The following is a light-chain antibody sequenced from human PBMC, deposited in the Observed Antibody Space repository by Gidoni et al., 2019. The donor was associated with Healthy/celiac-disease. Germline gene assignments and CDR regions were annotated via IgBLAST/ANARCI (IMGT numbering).Light chain of an antibody. CDR2: GSS. Sequence: EIVLTQSPGTLSLSPGERATLSCRASQSVSSSYLAWYQQKPGQAPRLLIYGSSSRATGIPERLSGSGSGTDLTLTISRLEPEDFAVYYCQQYGSSPPITFGQGTRLEIK. V-gene: IGKV3-20*01. J-gene: IGKJ5*01. CDR1: QSVSSSY. CDR3: QQYGSSPPIT.